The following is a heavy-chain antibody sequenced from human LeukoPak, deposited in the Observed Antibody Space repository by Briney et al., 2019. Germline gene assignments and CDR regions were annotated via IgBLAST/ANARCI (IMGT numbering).Heavy chain of an antibody. CDR2: INTNTRNP. V-gene: IGHV7-4-1*02. CDR3: ARGMVRGVKDAFDI. CDR1: LYTFTSYA. J-gene: IGHJ3*02. D-gene: IGHD3-10*01. Sequence: ASVKDSRKASLYTFTSYAMNWVRQAPGQGVEWMGWINTNTRNPSYAEGFTGRFIFSLDTSVSTAYLQMSSLRAEDTAVYYCARGMVRGVKDAFDIWGQGTMVTVSS.